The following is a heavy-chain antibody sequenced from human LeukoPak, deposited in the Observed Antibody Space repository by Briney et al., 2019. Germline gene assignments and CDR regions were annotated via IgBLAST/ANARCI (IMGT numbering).Heavy chain of an antibody. J-gene: IGHJ4*02. D-gene: IGHD3-16*01. CDR1: GYTFSDYV. V-gene: IGHV3-23*01. Sequence: PGGPLRLSCAASGYTFSDYVMQWVRQAPGRGGGWVSGISGSGDSTFYADSVKGRFTISRDNSKNTLYLQMDSLRVEDTAVYYCARDWGYWGQGTLVTVSS. CDR2: ISGSGDST. CDR3: ARDWGY.